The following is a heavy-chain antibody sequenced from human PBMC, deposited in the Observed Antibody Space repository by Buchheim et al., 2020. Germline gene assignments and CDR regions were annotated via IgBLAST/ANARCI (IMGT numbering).Heavy chain of an antibody. V-gene: IGHV3-7*01. J-gene: IGHJ2*01. D-gene: IGHD4-17*01. CDR2: IKQDGSEK. CDR3: ARAPDYGDYPPWYFDL. Sequence: EVQLVESGGGLVQPGGSLRLSCAASGFTFSSYWMSWVRQAPGKGLEWVANIKQDGSEKYYVDSVKGRFTISRDKAKNSQYLQMNSLRAEDTAVYYCARAPDYGDYPPWYFDLWGRGTL. CDR1: GFTFSSYW.